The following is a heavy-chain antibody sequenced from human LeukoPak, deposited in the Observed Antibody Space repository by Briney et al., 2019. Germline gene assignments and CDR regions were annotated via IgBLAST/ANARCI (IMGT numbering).Heavy chain of an antibody. CDR3: GRDLMRTYYSDSGSLSQGPVDP. J-gene: IGHJ5*02. D-gene: IGHD3-10*01. CDR2: IGHTGNT. V-gene: IGHV4-34*01. Sequence: SETLSLTCGVYGGSLRPFYWSWIRQPPGKGLEWIGEIGHTGNTNYSPSLKSRVTISIDTSRNQFSLKLTSVSAADTAVYYCGRDLMRTYYSDSGSLSQGPVDPWGQGTLVTVSS. CDR1: GGSLRPFY.